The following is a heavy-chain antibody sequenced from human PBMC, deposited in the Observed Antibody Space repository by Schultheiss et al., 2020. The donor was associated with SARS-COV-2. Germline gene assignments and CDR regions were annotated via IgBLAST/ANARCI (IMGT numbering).Heavy chain of an antibody. CDR3: AKDYDVESGAYFDY. Sequence: GGSLRLSCAASDFTFSNTWMNWVRQAPGKGLEWVGRIKSKSHGGTTDHAAPVKGRFTISRDDSKNTLYLQMNSLKTEDTAVYYCAKDYDVESGAYFDYWGQGTLVTVSS. CDR1: DFTFSNTW. J-gene: IGHJ4*02. D-gene: IGHD3-3*01. V-gene: IGHV3-15*07. CDR2: IKSKSHGGTT.